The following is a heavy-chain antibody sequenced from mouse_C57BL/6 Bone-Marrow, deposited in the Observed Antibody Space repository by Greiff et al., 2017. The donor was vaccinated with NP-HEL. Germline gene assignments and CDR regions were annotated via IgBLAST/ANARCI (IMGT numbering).Heavy chain of an antibody. CDR2: IRSKSNNYAT. CDR3: VRQGYDGYYLDY. J-gene: IGHJ2*01. CDR1: GFSFNTYA. V-gene: IGHV10-1*01. D-gene: IGHD2-3*01. Sequence: EAGGGLVQPKGSLKLSCAASGFSFNTYAMNWVRQAPGKGLEWVARIRSKSNNYATYYADSLKDRFTISRDDSESMLYQQMNNLKTEDTAMYYCVRQGYDGYYLDYWGQGTTLTVSS.